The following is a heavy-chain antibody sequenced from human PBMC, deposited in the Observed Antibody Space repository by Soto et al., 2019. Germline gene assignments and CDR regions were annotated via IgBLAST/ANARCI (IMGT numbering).Heavy chain of an antibody. Sequence: QPGGSLRLSCAASGFTFSSYWMHLFRQAPGKGLVWFSRINSDGSSTSYADSVKGRFTISRDNAKNTLYLQMNSLRAEDTAVYYCARDLSGFCSGGSCYTIIYYYYGMDVWGQGTTVTVSS. V-gene: IGHV3-74*01. CDR1: GFTFSSYW. CDR3: ARDLSGFCSGGSCYTIIYYYYGMDV. CDR2: INSDGSST. J-gene: IGHJ6*02. D-gene: IGHD2-15*01.